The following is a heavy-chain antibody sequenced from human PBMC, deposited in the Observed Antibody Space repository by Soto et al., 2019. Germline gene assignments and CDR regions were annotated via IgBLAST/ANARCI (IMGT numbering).Heavy chain of an antibody. J-gene: IGHJ6*03. CDR2: IIPILGIA. CDR3: ARADCSSTSCTRLNYYYYMDV. CDR1: GGTFSSYT. V-gene: IGHV1-69*02. Sequence: ASVKVSCKASGGTFSSYTISWVRQAPGQGLEWMGRIIPILGIANYAQKFQGRVTITADKSTSTAYMELSSLRSEDTAVYYCARADCSSTSCTRLNYYYYMDVWGKGTTVTVSS. D-gene: IGHD2-2*01.